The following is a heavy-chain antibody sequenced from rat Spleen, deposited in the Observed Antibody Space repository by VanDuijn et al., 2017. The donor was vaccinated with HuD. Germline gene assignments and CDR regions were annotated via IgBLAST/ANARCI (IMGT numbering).Heavy chain of an antibody. V-gene: IGHV2-15*01. Sequence: QVQLKESGPGLVQPSETLSLTCTVSGFSLTSYGVSWVRQPPGKGLEWLGVIWIDGNTGYTSFLKSRLSISRDTSKSQVFLKMNSLQTEDTAIYFCTRGGVWDYWGQGVMVTVSS. J-gene: IGHJ2*01. CDR1: GFSLTSYG. D-gene: IGHD4-3*01. CDR3: TRGGVWDY. CDR2: IWIDGNT.